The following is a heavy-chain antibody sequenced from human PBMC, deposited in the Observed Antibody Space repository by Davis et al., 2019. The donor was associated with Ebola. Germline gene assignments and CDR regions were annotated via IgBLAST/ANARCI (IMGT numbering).Heavy chain of an antibody. CDR3: ALEFDP. J-gene: IGHJ5*02. V-gene: IGHV3-11*06. Sequence: GGSLRLSCAASGFTFSSYWMSWIRQAPGKGLEWVSYISNSNNYTDYADSVRGRFTISRDNAKNSLYLQMNSLRAEDTAVYYCALEFDPWGQGTLVTVSS. CDR2: ISNSNNYT. CDR1: GFTFSSYW.